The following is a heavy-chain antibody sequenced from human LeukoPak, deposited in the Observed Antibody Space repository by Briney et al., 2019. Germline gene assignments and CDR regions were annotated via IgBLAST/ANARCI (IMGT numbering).Heavy chain of an antibody. Sequence: ASVKVSCKASGYTFSSYGISWVRHAPGQGLEWMGWISGYNGNTNYAQNLQGRVTMTTDTSTSTAYMELRSLRSDDTAVYYCARGLGVVTAQSEQPKPRYFDLWGRGTQVTVSS. D-gene: IGHD2-21*02. CDR3: ARGLGVVTAQSEQPKPRYFDL. V-gene: IGHV1-18*01. CDR1: GYTFSSYG. CDR2: ISGYNGNT. J-gene: IGHJ2*01.